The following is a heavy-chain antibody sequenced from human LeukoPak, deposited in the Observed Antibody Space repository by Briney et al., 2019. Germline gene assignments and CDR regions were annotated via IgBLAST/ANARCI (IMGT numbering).Heavy chain of an antibody. Sequence: SETLSLTCTVSGGSISSSSYYWGWIRQPPGKGLEWIGYIYHSGSTYYNPSLKSRVTISVDTSKKQFSLKLSSVTAADTAVYYCAKSDYYASGLDYWGQGTLVTVSS. D-gene: IGHD3-10*01. V-gene: IGHV4-39*07. J-gene: IGHJ4*02. CDR1: GGSISSSSYY. CDR3: AKSDYYASGLDY. CDR2: IYHSGST.